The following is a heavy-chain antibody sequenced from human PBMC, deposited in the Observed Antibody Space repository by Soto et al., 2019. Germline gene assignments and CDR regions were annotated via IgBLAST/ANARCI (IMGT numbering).Heavy chain of an antibody. J-gene: IGHJ1*01. Sequence: PSETLSLTCAVYGGSFSGYYWSWIRQPPGRGLEWIGEINHSGSTYYNPSLTSRVTISVDTSTNHFSLKLTSVTAADAAVYYCARGGIAARLQHWGQGTLVTVS. D-gene: IGHD6-6*01. CDR2: INHSGST. CDR1: GGSFSGYY. V-gene: IGHV4-34*01. CDR3: ARGGIAARLQH.